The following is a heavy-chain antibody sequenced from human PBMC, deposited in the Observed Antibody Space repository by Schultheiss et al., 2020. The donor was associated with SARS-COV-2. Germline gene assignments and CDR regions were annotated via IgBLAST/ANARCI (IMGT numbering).Heavy chain of an antibody. Sequence: GSLRLSFTVSGGSINSDYWSWIRQPAGKGLEWIGRISASGSTYYNPSLKSRVTISVDTSKNQFSLKLSSVTAADTAVYYCARAADFWSGSTWFDPWGQGTLVTVSS. D-gene: IGHD3-3*01. CDR2: ISASGST. V-gene: IGHV4-4*07. J-gene: IGHJ5*02. CDR1: GGSINSDY. CDR3: ARAADFWSGSTWFDP.